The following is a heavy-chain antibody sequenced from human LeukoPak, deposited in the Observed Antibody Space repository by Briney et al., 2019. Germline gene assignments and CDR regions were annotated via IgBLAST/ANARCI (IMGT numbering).Heavy chain of an antibody. CDR1: GFTFSNYW. V-gene: IGHV3-9*03. D-gene: IGHD1-26*01. CDR3: AKDIWAIVGATTAAFDI. Sequence: GGSLRLSCAASGFTFSNYWMHWVRQAPGKGLEWVSGISWNSGSIGYADSVKGRFTISRDNAKNSLYLQMNSLRAEDMALYYCAKDIWAIVGATTAAFDIWGQGTMVTVSS. CDR2: ISWNSGSI. J-gene: IGHJ3*02.